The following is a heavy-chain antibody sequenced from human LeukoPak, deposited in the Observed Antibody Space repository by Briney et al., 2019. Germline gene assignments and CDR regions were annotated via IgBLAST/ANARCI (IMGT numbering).Heavy chain of an antibody. J-gene: IGHJ4*02. CDR1: GFTFSSYE. CDR3: ARVGYSSSAFEFDY. V-gene: IGHV3-48*03. D-gene: IGHD6-6*01. Sequence: PGGFLRLSCAASGFTFSSYEMNWVRQAPGKGLEWVSYISSSGSTIYYADSVKGRFTISRDNAKNLLYLQMNSLRAEDTAVYYCARVGYSSSAFEFDYWGQGTLVTVSS. CDR2: ISSSGSTI.